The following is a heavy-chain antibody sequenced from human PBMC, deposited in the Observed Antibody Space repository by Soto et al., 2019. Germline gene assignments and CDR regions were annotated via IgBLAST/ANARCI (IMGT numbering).Heavy chain of an antibody. CDR1: GYMFTKSA. D-gene: IGHD6-19*01. CDR3: ARDGVAAGNINFDY. Sequence: ASVKVSCKASGYMFTKSAMHWVRQAPGQRLEWMGWISGDSGNTKYSPKLQDRVTITRDTSASTAYMELSSLRSEDTALYYCARDGVAAGNINFDYWGQGTLVTVCS. J-gene: IGHJ4*03. V-gene: IGHV1-3*01. CDR2: ISGDSGNT.